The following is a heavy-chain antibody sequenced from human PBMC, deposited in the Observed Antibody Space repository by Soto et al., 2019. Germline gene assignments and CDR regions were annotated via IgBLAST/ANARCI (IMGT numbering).Heavy chain of an antibody. CDR1: GFTFRSYW. V-gene: IGHV3-74*01. CDR2: INSDGSST. J-gene: IGHJ4*02. D-gene: IGHD6-19*01. Sequence: GGSLRLSCAASGFTFRSYWMHWVRQAPGKGLVWVSRINSDGSSTSYADSVKGRITISRDNAKNTLYLQMNSLRAEDTAVYYCACIAVAGDFDYWGQGTLVTVSS. CDR3: ACIAVAGDFDY.